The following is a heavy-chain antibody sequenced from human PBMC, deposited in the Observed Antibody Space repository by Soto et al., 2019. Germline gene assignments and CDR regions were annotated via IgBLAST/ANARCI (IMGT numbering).Heavy chain of an antibody. CDR1: GFNFSGHS. CDR2: ISGSGGST. V-gene: IGHV3-23*01. CDR3: AKGSRGYTGYVFDY. Sequence: GGSLRLSCAASGFNFSGHSLNWVRQAPGKGLEWVSAISGSGGSTYYADSVKGRFTISRDNSKNTLYLQMNSLRAEDTAVYYCAKGSRGYTGYVFDYWGQGALVTVSS. J-gene: IGHJ4*02. D-gene: IGHD5-12*01.